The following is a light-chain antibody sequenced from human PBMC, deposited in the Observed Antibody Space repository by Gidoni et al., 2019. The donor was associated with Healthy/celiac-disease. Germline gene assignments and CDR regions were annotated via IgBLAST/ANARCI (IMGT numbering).Light chain of an antibody. CDR2: EVS. Sequence: QSALTQHASVSRYPGQSITISCTGTRSDVGSYNLVSWYQQHPGKAPKLMIYEVSNRHSGVSNRFSGSKSGNTASLTISVLQAEDEADYYCCSYAGSSTPHVVFGGGTKLTVL. V-gene: IGLV2-23*02. J-gene: IGLJ2*01. CDR3: CSYAGSSTPHVV. CDR1: RSDVGSYNL.